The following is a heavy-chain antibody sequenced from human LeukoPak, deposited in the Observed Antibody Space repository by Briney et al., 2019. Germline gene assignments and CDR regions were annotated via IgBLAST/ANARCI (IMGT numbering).Heavy chain of an antibody. D-gene: IGHD3-9*01. CDR1: GYTFTSYG. Sequence: ASVKVSCKTSGYTFTSYGISWVRQAPGQGLEWVAWISPFNGYTNFAQDFQGRDTMTTDTSTTTVYMELRSLRSDDTAVYYCTRDLGLLTASTVGGFDYWGQGTLVTVSS. V-gene: IGHV1-18*01. CDR2: ISPFNGYT. J-gene: IGHJ4*02. CDR3: TRDLGLLTASTVGGFDY.